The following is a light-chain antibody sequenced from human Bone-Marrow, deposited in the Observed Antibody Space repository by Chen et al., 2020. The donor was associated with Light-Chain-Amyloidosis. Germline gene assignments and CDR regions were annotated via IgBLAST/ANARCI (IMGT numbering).Light chain of an antibody. CDR2: EDD. CDR1: SGSIATNY. J-gene: IGLJ3*02. Sequence: NFMLTQTHAVSESPGKTVIISCTRSSGSIATNYVQWYQQRPGSSPTTVIYEDDQRPSGVPDRFSGSIDRSSNSASLTISGLKTEDEADYYCQSYQGSSQGVFGGGTKLTVL. CDR3: QSYQGSSQGV. V-gene: IGLV6-57*01.